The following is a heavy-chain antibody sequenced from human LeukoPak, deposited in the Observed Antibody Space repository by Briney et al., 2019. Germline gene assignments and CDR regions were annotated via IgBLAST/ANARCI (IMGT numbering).Heavy chain of an antibody. V-gene: IGHV4-39*07. Sequence: PSETLSLTCSVSGGSISSCTYSWGWIRQPPGKGLEWIGSFSCSGSTYYNPSLKSRVTISVDTSKNQFSLKLSSVTAADTAVYYCARKYQGGGDFDYWGQGTLVTVSS. CDR3: ARKYQGGGDFDY. CDR1: GGSISSCTYS. D-gene: IGHD3-16*01. CDR2: FSCSGST. J-gene: IGHJ4*02.